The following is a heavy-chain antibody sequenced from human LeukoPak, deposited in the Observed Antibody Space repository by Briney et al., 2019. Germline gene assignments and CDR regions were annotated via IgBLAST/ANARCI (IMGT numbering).Heavy chain of an antibody. CDR1: GFTFTNYG. V-gene: IGHV3-30*02. CDR3: AREDGPTYVGRFVH. J-gene: IGHJ5*02. CDR2: IQTDGSDK. Sequence: GGSLRLSCAASGFTFTNYGMNWVRQAPDKGLEWVTFIQTDGSDKYYADSVKGRFTISRDNSKNTVFLQVNNVRAEDTAVYFCAREDGPTYVGRFVHWGQGTLVTVSS. D-gene: IGHD1-26*01.